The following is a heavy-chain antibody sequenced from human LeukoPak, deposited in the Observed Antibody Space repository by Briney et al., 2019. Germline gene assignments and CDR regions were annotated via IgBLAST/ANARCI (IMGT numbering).Heavy chain of an antibody. CDR3: IGSGGDYGGFNDY. D-gene: IGHD4-17*01. V-gene: IGHV3-15*01. J-gene: IGHJ4*02. CDR2: IKSKTDGGTT. Sequence: GGSLRLSCAASGFTFSNAWMSWVRQAPGKGLEWVGRIKSKTDGGTTDYAAPVKGRFTISRDDSKNTLYLQMNSLKTEDTAVYYCIGSGGDYGGFNDYWGQGTLVTVSS. CDR1: GFTFSNAW.